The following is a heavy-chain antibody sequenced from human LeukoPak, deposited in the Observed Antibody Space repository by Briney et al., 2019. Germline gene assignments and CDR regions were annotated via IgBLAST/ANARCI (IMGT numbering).Heavy chain of an antibody. D-gene: IGHD1-26*01. CDR1: GGSFSGYN. CDR2: VNHLGGT. CDR3: ARSIVGASFGYDY. V-gene: IGHV4-34*01. J-gene: IGHJ4*02. Sequence: SETLSLTCAVYGGSFSGYNWNWIRQPPGKGLEWIGEVNHLGGTNYNPSLKSRVTISVDTSKNQFSLKLTSVTAADTAVYYCARSIVGASFGYDYWGQGTLVTVSS.